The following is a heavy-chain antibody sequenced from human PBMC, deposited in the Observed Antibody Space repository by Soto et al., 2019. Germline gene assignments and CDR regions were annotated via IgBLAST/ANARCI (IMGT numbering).Heavy chain of an antibody. CDR2: IYWDDDK. J-gene: IGHJ3*02. D-gene: IGHD3-10*01. Sequence: QITLKESGPTLVKHTQTITLNCTFSGFSLSTSGVGVGWIRQPPGKALEWLALIYWDDDKRYSPSLKSRLTNNQDTPKKQKVLRKTSRYPVDTATYCCAHSGNLWDDAFDIWRHGTMVTVSS. CDR1: GFSLSTSGVG. V-gene: IGHV2-5*02. CDR3: AHSGNLWDDAFDI.